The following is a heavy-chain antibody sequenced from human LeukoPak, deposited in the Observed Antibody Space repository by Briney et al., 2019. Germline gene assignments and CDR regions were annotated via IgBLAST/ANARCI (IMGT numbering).Heavy chain of an antibody. D-gene: IGHD3-10*01. CDR2: IITIFGTA. Sequence: PGASVNVSCKVYGRTFSSYSISWVRQAPGQGIEWMGGIITIFGTANYAQKFQGRVTITADESTSTAYMELSSLRSEDTAVYYSAIDSSARYGPSGRYYYSGMDVWGKGTTVTVSS. J-gene: IGHJ6*04. CDR3: AIDSSARYGPSGRYYYSGMDV. CDR1: GRTFSSYS. V-gene: IGHV1-69*13.